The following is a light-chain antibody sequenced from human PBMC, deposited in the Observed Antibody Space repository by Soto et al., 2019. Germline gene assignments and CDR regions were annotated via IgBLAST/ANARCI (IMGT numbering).Light chain of an antibody. CDR3: QQFTAYPLT. CDR1: QGISDY. V-gene: IGKV1-9*01. J-gene: IGKJ4*01. Sequence: DIQLTQSPSFLSASVGDRVTISCRASQGISDYLAWYQQKPGKAPKLLIYGASTLQSGVPSRFSGSASGTEFTLTISRLQPEDFATYFCQQFTAYPLTFGGGTKLEIK. CDR2: GAS.